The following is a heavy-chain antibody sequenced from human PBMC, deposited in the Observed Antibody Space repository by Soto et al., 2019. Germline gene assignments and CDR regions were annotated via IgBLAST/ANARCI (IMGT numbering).Heavy chain of an antibody. Sequence: QVQLVESGGGVVQPGRSLRLSCAASGFTFSSYGMHWVRQAPGKGLEWVAVISYDGSNKYYADSVKGRLTISRDNSKNPLYLQMNSLRAEDTAVYYCAKDESSYYDSSGYHMAPLGYWGQGTLVTVSS. CDR1: GFTFSSYG. J-gene: IGHJ4*02. CDR3: AKDESSYYDSSGYHMAPLGY. CDR2: ISYDGSNK. V-gene: IGHV3-30*18. D-gene: IGHD3-22*01.